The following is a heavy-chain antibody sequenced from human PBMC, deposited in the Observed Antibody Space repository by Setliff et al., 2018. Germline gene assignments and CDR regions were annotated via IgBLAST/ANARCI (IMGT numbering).Heavy chain of an antibody. J-gene: IGHJ6*03. Sequence: GSLRLSCAASGFTFDNYAMSWVRQAPGKGLEWVSAISGSGGSTYYADSVKGRFSISRGNSKSTLYLQMNSLRVEDTALYYCAKDDGSGTYYRKDYYYMDVWGKGTTVTVSS. CDR1: GFTFDNYA. CDR3: AKDDGSGTYYRKDYYYMDV. V-gene: IGHV3-23*01. D-gene: IGHD3-10*01. CDR2: ISGSGGST.